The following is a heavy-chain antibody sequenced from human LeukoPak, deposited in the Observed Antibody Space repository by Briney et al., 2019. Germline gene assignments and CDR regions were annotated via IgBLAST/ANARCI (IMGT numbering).Heavy chain of an antibody. CDR1: GGSISSYY. CDR3: ASLMRESCPYGDPGDY. CDR2: IYYSGST. V-gene: IGHV4-59*01. J-gene: IGHJ4*02. Sequence: SETLSLTCTVSGGSISSYYWSWIRQPPGKGLEWIGYIYYSGSTNYNPSLKSRVTIPVDTSKNQFSLKLSSVTAADTAVYYCASLMRESCPYGDPGDYWGQGTLVTVSS. D-gene: IGHD3-10*01.